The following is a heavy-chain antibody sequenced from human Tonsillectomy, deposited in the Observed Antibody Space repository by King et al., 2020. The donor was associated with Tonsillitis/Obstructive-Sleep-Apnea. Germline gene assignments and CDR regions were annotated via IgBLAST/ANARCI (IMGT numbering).Heavy chain of an antibody. J-gene: IGHJ2*01. V-gene: IGHV3-74*01. CDR3: ARVFCTSTSCFYWYFDR. Sequence: VQLVESGGGLAQPGGALRLSCAASGFTFSTYWMHWVRQAPGKGLVWVSRINSDGSSTTYADSVKGRFTISRDNAKNTLYLQMNSLRAEDTAVYYCARVFCTSTSCFYWYFDRWGRGTLVTVSS. CDR2: INSDGSST. D-gene: IGHD2-2*01. CDR1: GFTFSTYW.